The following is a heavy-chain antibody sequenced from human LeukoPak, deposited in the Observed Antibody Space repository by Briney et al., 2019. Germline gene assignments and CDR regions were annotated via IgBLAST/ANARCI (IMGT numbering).Heavy chain of an antibody. J-gene: IGHJ4*02. CDR1: GGSFSGCY. V-gene: IGHV4-34*01. CDR2: INHSGST. Sequence: PSETLSLTCAVYGGSFSGCYWSWIRQPPGKGLEWIGEINHSGSTNYNPSLKSRVTISVDTSKNQFSLKLSSVTAADTAVYYCARGRRGSSTSSQRCRYFDYWGQGTLVTVSS. D-gene: IGHD2-2*01. CDR3: ARGRRGSSTSSQRCRYFDY.